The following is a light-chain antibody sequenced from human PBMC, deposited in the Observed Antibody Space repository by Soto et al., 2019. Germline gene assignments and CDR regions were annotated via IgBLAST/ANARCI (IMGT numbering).Light chain of an antibody. CDR3: QRFNTYPFT. J-gene: IGKJ3*01. Sequence: DIQLTQSPSFLSASVGDRVTITCRASQGISSYLAWYQQNPGKAPKLLIYAASTLQSGVPSRFSGSRSGTEFTLTISSLQPEDFATYYCQRFNTYPFTFGPGTKVDIK. CDR2: AAS. V-gene: IGKV1-9*01. CDR1: QGISSY.